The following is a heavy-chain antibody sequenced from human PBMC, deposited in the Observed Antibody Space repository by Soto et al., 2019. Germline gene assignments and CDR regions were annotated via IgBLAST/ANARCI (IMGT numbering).Heavy chain of an antibody. D-gene: IGHD3-3*01. CDR3: GRSGYDFWSRYPLAP. V-gene: IGHV3-30-3*01. J-gene: IGHJ5*02. CDR2: ISYDGNNE. CDR1: GFTLSSYA. Sequence: GGSLRLSCAASGFTLSSYAMSWVRQAPGKGLEWVAVISYDGNNEDYADSVKGRFTISRDNSKNTLFLQMSSLRAEDTAAYYCGRSGYDFWSRYPLAPWGQGTLVTVSS.